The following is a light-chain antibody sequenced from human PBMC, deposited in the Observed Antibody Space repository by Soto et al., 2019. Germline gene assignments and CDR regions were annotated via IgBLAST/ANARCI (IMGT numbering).Light chain of an antibody. Sequence: EIVMTQSPATLSVSPGARATLSCRASQSVSSNLAWYQQKPGQAPRLLIYGASTRATGIPARFSGSGSGTEFTLTLSSLQSEDFAVYYCQQYNNGWTFGQGTKVEIK. CDR1: QSVSSN. CDR2: GAS. CDR3: QQYNNGWT. J-gene: IGKJ1*01. V-gene: IGKV3-15*01.